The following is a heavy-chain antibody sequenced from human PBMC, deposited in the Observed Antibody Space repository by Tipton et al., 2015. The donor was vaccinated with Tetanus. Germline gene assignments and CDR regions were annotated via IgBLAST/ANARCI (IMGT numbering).Heavy chain of an antibody. CDR3: ARDPAVLRFLEWLPDWYFAL. CDR1: GVSISSDDYY. V-gene: IGHV4-31*02. Sequence: LRLSCTVSGVSISSDDYYWSWIRQSPGKGLEWIGYIYHRGSTYYNPSLKSRVTKSVDTSKNQFSLKLSSVTAADTAVYYCARDPAVLRFLEWLPDWYFALWGRGTLVTVSS. D-gene: IGHD3-3*01. J-gene: IGHJ2*01. CDR2: IYHRGST.